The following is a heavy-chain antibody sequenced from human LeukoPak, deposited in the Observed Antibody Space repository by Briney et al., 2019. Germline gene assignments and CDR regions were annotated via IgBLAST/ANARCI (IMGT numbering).Heavy chain of an antibody. CDR2: IYPGDSDT. V-gene: IGHV5-51*01. CDR1: GYSFTNYW. CDR3: ARRAGDGTNYRDAFDI. D-gene: IGHD5-24*01. Sequence: GESLKISCKASGYSFTNYWIGGVRQRPGKGREWAGSIYPGDSDTRYSPSFQGQVTISVDKSISADYLQWSSLKASDTAMYYCARRAGDGTNYRDAFDIWGQGTMVTVSS. J-gene: IGHJ3*02.